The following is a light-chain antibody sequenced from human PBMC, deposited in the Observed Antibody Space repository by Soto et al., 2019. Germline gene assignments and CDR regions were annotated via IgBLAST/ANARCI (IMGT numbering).Light chain of an antibody. CDR2: EVS. CDR1: STDVGGYNY. J-gene: IGLJ2*01. V-gene: IGLV2-14*01. Sequence: QSALIQPASVSGSPGQSITISCTGTSTDVGGYNYVSWYQHHPHRAPKLLIYEVSYRPSGGSSHFSGAKSGNTASLTISGLQAEDAADYYCSASTSSSALEVFGVGTKLTVL. CDR3: SASTSSSALEV.